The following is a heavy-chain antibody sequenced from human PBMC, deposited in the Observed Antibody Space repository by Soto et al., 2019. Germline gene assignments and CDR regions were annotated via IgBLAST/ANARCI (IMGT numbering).Heavy chain of an antibody. CDR1: GYTFTGYY. CDR2: INPNSGGT. Sequence: VASVKVSCKASGYTFTGYYMHWVRQAPGQGLEWMGWINPNSGGTNYAQKFQGWVTMTRDTSISTAYMELSRLRSDDTAVYYCAREMRTYCCGGSCVSWFDPWGQGTMVTVYS. D-gene: IGHD2-15*01. V-gene: IGHV1-2*04. J-gene: IGHJ5*02. CDR3: AREMRTYCCGGSCVSWFDP.